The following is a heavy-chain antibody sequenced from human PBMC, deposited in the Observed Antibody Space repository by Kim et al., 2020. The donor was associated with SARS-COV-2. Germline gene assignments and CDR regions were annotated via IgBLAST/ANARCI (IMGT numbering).Heavy chain of an antibody. V-gene: IGHV3-11*06. Sequence: VKGRFTISRDNARNSLYLQMKSLRADDTAVYYCVREANYCATNECYEQFDSWGQGTLVTVSP. CDR3: VREANYCATNECYEQFDS. D-gene: IGHD2-8*01. J-gene: IGHJ4*02.